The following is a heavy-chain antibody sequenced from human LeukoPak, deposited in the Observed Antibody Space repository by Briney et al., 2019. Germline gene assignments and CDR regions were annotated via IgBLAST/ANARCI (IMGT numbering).Heavy chain of an antibody. CDR3: ATDEMMATGV. V-gene: IGHV1-24*01. CDR2: FDPEDGET. Sequence: ASVKVSCKASGYTFTSYYMHWVRQAPGKGLEWMGGFDPEDGETIYAQKFQGRVTMTEDTSTDTAYMELSSLRSEDTAVYYCATDEMMATGVWGQGTLVTVSS. D-gene: IGHD5-24*01. CDR1: GYTFTSYY. J-gene: IGHJ4*02.